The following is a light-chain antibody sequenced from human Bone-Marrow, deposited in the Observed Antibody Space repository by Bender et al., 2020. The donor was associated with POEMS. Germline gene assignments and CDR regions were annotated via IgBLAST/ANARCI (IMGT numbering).Light chain of an antibody. Sequence: QSALTQPRSVSGSPGQSVTLSCTGTSSDVGGYNYVSWYQQPSGKVPHLIIYDVSKRPAGVPDRFSGSKSGNAASLTNSGLQAEDEADYFCCSYTVTYNLVFGGGTTLTVL. V-gene: IGLV2-11*01. CDR3: CSYTVTYNLV. CDR1: SSDVGGYNY. J-gene: IGLJ2*01. CDR2: DVS.